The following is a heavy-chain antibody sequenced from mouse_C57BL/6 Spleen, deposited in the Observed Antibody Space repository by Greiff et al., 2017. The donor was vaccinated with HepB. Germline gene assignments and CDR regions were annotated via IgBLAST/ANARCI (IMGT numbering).Heavy chain of an antibody. CDR1: GYTFTSYG. CDR3: ARWGDGYYYYAMDY. CDR2: IYPRSGNT. J-gene: IGHJ4*01. D-gene: IGHD2-3*01. V-gene: IGHV1-81*01. Sequence: QVTLKESGAELARPGASVKLSCKASGYTFTSYGISWVKQRTGQGLEWIGEIYPRSGNTYYNEKFKGKATLTADKSSSTAYMELRSLTSEDSAVYFCARWGDGYYYYAMDYWGQGTSVTVSS.